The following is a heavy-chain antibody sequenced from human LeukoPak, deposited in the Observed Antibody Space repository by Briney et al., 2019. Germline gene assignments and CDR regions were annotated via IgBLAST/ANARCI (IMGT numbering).Heavy chain of an antibody. CDR3: ARAYIYYYDSSGYYY. V-gene: IGHV1-2*02. J-gene: IGHJ4*02. D-gene: IGHD3-22*01. CDR1: GYTFTSYY. CDR2: INPNSGGT. Sequence: ASVKVSCKASGYTFTSYYMHWVRQAPGQGLEWMGWINPNSGGTNYAQKFQGRVTMTRDTSISTAYMELSRQRSDDTAVYYCARAYIYYYDSSGYYYWGQGTLVTVSS.